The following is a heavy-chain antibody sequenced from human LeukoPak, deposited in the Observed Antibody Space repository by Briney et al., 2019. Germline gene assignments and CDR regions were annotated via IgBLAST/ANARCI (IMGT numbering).Heavy chain of an antibody. J-gene: IGHJ4*02. D-gene: IGHD3-22*01. V-gene: IGHV3-74*01. CDR3: ARDAQRSSGYEY. Sequence: PGGSLRPSCAASGFTFSNYWMHWVRQAPGRGLVWVSRINSDGSSTSYADSVKGRFTISRDNSKNTLYLQMNSLRAEDTAVYYCARDAQRSSGYEYWGQGTLVTVSS. CDR1: GFTFSNYW. CDR2: INSDGSST.